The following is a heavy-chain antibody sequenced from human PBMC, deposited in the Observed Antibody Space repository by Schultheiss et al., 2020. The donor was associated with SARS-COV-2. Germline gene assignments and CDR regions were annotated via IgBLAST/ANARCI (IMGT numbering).Heavy chain of an antibody. CDR1: GYTFTGYY. V-gene: IGHV1-2*02. CDR2: INPNSGDT. D-gene: IGHD5-24*01. Sequence: ASVKVSCKASGYTFTGYYIHWVRQAPGQGLEWMGWINPNSGDTNYAQKFQGRVTMTRDTSISTAYMELTRLRSDDTAVYYCARDRGGMATDAFDIWGQGTMVTVSS. CDR3: ARDRGGMATDAFDI. J-gene: IGHJ3*02.